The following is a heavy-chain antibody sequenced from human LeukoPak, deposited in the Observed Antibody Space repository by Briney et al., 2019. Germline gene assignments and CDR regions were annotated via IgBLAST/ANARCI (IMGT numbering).Heavy chain of an antibody. CDR3: ARKGPHYYYYYLDV. Sequence: GGSPRLSCAASGFTFDDYAMGWVRQAPGKGLEWVSGINWHGDSTAYADSVKGRFTISRDNAKNSLYLQMNSLRAEDTALYYCARKGPHYYYYYLDVWGKGTTVTVSS. CDR2: INWHGDST. J-gene: IGHJ6*03. CDR1: GFTFDDYA. V-gene: IGHV3-20*04.